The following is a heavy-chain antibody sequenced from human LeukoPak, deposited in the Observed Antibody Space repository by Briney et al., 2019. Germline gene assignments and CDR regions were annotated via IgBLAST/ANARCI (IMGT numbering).Heavy chain of an antibody. CDR3: ARDNIAAASY. V-gene: IGHV1-18*01. D-gene: IGHD6-13*01. CDR1: GYTFTSYG. CDR2: ISAYNGKT. Sequence: ASVNVSCKCSGYTFTSYGISWVRQAPAQGLEWMGWISAYNGKTNYEHNLQGRVTMTTDTSTSTAYLEQRSLRSDDPGVYYCARDNIAAASYWGQGTLVTVSS. J-gene: IGHJ4*02.